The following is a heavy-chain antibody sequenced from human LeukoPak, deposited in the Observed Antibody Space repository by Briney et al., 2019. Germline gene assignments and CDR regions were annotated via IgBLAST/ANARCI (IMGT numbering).Heavy chain of an antibody. D-gene: IGHD2-15*01. CDR1: GGSISSGGYY. V-gene: IGHV4-31*03. J-gene: IGHJ4*02. Sequence: SQTLSLTCTVSGGSISSGGYYWSWIRQHPGKGLEWIGYIYYSGSTYYNPSLKSRVTISVDTSKNQFSLKLSSVTAADTAVYYCAIRGRGYCGGGSCYQYDYWGQGTLVTVSS. CDR3: AIRGRGYCGGGSCYQYDY. CDR2: IYYSGST.